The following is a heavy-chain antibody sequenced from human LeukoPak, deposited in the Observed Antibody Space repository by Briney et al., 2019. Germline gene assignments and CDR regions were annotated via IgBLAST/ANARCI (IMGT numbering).Heavy chain of an antibody. CDR1: GGTFSSYA. J-gene: IGHJ6*02. D-gene: IGHD3-3*01. CDR2: IIPIFGTA. Sequence: SVNVSCKASGGTFSSYAISWVRQAPGQGLERMGGIIPIFGTANYAQKFQGRVTITADESTSTAYMELSSLRSEDTAVYYCASDRRTYYDFWSGYDYANVYYYYGMDVWGQGTTVTVSS. CDR3: ASDRRTYYDFWSGYDYANVYYYYGMDV. V-gene: IGHV1-69*13.